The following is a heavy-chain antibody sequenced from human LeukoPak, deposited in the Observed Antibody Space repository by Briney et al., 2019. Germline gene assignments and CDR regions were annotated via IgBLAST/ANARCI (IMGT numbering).Heavy chain of an antibody. D-gene: IGHD2-15*01. CDR3: TSYVGDY. CDR1: GFTFSSYA. V-gene: IGHV3-30-3*01. Sequence: PGRSLRLSCAASGFTFSSYAMHWVRQAPGKGLERVAVISYDGSNKYYADSVKGRFTISRDNSKNTLYLQTNSLRAEDTAVYYCTSYVGDYWGQGTLVTVSS. CDR2: ISYDGSNK. J-gene: IGHJ4*02.